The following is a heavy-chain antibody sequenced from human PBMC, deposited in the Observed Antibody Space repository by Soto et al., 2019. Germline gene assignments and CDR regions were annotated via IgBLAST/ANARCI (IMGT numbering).Heavy chain of an antibody. CDR1: GYSISSGNY. CDR3: RSSTSCYDESCVDV. D-gene: IGHD2-2*01. CDR2: LYHIGST. V-gene: IGHV4-38-2*01. J-gene: IGHJ6*02. Sequence: PSETLSLTCAVSGYSISSGNYWALIRQPPGRGLEWIESLYHIGSTHYNTSLKSRVTISVDTSKNHFSLELSSVTAADTAIYYCRSSTSCYDESCVDVWGQGTMVTVSS.